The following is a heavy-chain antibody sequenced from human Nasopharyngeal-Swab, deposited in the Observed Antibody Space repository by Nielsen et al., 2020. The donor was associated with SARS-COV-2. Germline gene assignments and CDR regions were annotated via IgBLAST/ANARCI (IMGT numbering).Heavy chain of an antibody. CDR2: INPSGGST. CDR3: ARTMVQGVISYYYCGMDV. D-gene: IGHD3-10*01. Sequence: WVRQAPGQGLEWMGIINPSGGSTSYAQKFQGRVTMTRDTSTSTVYMELSSLRSEDTAMYYCARTMVQGVISYYYCGMDVWGQGTTVTVSS. V-gene: IGHV1-46*01. J-gene: IGHJ6*02.